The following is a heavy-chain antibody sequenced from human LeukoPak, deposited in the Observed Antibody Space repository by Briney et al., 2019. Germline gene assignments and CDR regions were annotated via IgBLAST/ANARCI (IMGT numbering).Heavy chain of an antibody. V-gene: IGHV4-34*01. CDR1: GGSFSGYH. CDR2: INHSGST. D-gene: IGHD2-15*01. CDR3: ARVVVAATDWFDP. Sequence: PSETLSLTCAVYGGSFSGYHWSWLRQPPGKGLEWIGEINHSGSTNYNPSLKSRVTISLDTSKNQFSLKLSSVTAADTAVYYCARVVVAATDWFDPWGLGTLVTVSS. J-gene: IGHJ5*02.